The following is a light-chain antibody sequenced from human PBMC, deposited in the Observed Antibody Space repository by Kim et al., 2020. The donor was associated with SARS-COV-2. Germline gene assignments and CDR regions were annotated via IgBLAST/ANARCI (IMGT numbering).Light chain of an antibody. CDR2: GKD. Sequence: VALGQTVTITCQGDSLRSYYATWYQQKPGQAPKVVIYGKDNRPSGVPDRFSGSSSGNTAYLTITGTQAGDEADYYCNSRDSNDYVVFGGGTKVTVL. J-gene: IGLJ2*01. V-gene: IGLV3-19*01. CDR3: NSRDSNDYVV. CDR1: SLRSYY.